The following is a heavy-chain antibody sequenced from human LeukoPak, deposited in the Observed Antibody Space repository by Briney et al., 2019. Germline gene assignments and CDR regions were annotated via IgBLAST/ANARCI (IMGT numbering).Heavy chain of an antibody. CDR3: TILPDY. Sequence: PGGSLRLSCAASGFTFDDYAMHWVRQAPGKGLEWVSGISWNSGSIGYADSVKGRFTISRDNAKNSLYLQINSLRSEDTALYYCTILPDYWGQGTLVTVSS. CDR2: ISWNSGSI. V-gene: IGHV3-9*01. CDR1: GFTFDDYA. D-gene: IGHD2-21*01. J-gene: IGHJ4*02.